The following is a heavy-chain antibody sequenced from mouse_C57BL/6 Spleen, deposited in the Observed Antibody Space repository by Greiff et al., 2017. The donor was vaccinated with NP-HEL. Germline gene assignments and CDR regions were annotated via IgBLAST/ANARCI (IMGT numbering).Heavy chain of an antibody. CDR1: GFTFSRYG. CDR2: ISSGGSYT. D-gene: IGHD2-3*01. CDR3: ARHEGYHWYFDV. Sequence: EVQLVESGGDLVKPGGSLKLSCAASGFTFSRYGMSWVRQTPDKRLEWVATISSGGSYTYYPDSVKGRFTISRDNAKNTLYLQMSSLKSEDTAMYDGARHEGYHWYFDVWGTGTTFTVSS. V-gene: IGHV5-6*01. J-gene: IGHJ1*03.